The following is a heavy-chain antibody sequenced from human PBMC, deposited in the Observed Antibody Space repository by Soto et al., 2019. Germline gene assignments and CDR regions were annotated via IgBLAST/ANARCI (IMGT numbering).Heavy chain of an antibody. D-gene: IGHD3-10*01. CDR3: ARANYGSGRAMDV. Sequence: SETLSLTCAVSGGSISSSNWWSWVRQPPGKGLEWIGEIYHSVSTNYNPSLKSRVTISVDKSKNQFSLKLSSVTAADTAVYYCARANYGSGRAMDVWGQGPTMTVYS. J-gene: IGHJ6*02. CDR2: IYHSVST. V-gene: IGHV4-4*02. CDR1: GGSISSSNW.